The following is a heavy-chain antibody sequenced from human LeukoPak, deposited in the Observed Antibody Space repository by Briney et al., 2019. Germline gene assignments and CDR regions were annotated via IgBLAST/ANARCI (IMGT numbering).Heavy chain of an antibody. CDR1: GYTFSDYS. CDR2: ISAYSGNT. D-gene: IGHD3-16*01. CDR3: ANYDRWFDP. V-gene: IGHV1-18*01. Sequence: ASVKVSCKASGYTFSDYSISWVRQAPGQGLEWMGWISAYSGNTNYAQKLQGRVTMTTDTSTSTAYMELRSLRSDDTAVYYCANYDRWFDPWGQGTLVTVSS. J-gene: IGHJ5*02.